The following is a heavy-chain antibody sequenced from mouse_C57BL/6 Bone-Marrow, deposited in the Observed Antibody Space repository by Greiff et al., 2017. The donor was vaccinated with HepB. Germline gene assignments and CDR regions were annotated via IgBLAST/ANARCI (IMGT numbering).Heavy chain of an antibody. D-gene: IGHD1-1*01. Sequence: QVQLQQSGAELVMPGASVKLSCKASGYTFTSYWMHWVKQRPGQGLEWIGEIDPSDSYTNYNQKFKGKSTLTVDKSSSTAYMQLSSLTSEDSAVYYCARDYYGPWFAYWGQGTLVTVSA. CDR3: ARDYYGPWFAY. CDR1: GYTFTSYW. V-gene: IGHV1-69*01. J-gene: IGHJ3*01. CDR2: IDPSDSYT.